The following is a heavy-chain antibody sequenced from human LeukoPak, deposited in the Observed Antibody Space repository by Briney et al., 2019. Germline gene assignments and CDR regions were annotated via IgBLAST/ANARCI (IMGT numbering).Heavy chain of an antibody. J-gene: IGHJ6*04. CDR2: INTKVDGGTT. Sequence: SGGSLRLSCAASGFTLSNAWMSWVRQAPGKGLEWVGRINTKVDGGTTEYAAPVKGRILISRDDSKNTLYLQMNSLKAEYSAVYYCTRDDFWSANHVDFWGKGTTVAVIS. V-gene: IGHV3-15*01. D-gene: IGHD3-3*01. CDR3: TRDDFWSANHVDF. CDR1: GFTLSNAW.